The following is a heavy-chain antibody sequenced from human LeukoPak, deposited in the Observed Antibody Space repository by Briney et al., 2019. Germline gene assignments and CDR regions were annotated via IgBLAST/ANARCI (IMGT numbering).Heavy chain of an antibody. CDR2: IIPIFGTA. Sequence: ASVKVSCKASGGTFSSYAISWVRQAPGQGLEWMGGIIPIFGTANYAQKFQGRVTITADKSTSTAYMELSSLRSEDTAVYYCAGGEYSYGYPHYYYYYMDVWGKGTTVTVSS. CDR1: GGTFSSYA. V-gene: IGHV1-69*06. D-gene: IGHD5-18*01. J-gene: IGHJ6*03. CDR3: AGGEYSYGYPHYYYYYMDV.